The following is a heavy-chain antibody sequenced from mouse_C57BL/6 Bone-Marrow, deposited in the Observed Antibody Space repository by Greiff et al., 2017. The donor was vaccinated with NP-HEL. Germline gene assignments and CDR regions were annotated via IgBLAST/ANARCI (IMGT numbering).Heavy chain of an antibody. CDR1: GFSLSTFGMG. J-gene: IGHJ2*01. Sequence: QVTLKVSGPGILQPSQTLSLTCSFSGFSLSTFGMGVGWIRQPSGKGLEWLAHIWWDDDKYYNPALKSRLTISKYTSKNQVVLKIANVDTADTATYYCARIVAYGSSYGDYFDYWGQGTTLTVSS. D-gene: IGHD1-1*01. CDR3: ARIVAYGSSYGDYFDY. V-gene: IGHV8-8*01. CDR2: IWWDDDK.